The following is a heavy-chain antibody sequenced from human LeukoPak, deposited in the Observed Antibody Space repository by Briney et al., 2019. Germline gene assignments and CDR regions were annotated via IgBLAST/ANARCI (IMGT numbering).Heavy chain of an antibody. CDR3: TTDAWSPPGHQTDYGDYAPNWFDP. CDR1: GFTFSNAW. D-gene: IGHD4-17*01. CDR2: IKSKTDGGTT. V-gene: IGHV3-15*01. J-gene: IGHJ5*02. Sequence: GGSLRLSCAASGFTFSNAWMSWVRQAPGKGLEWVGRIKSKTDGGTTDYAAPVKGRFTISRDDSKNTLYLQMNSLKTEDTAVYYCTTDAWSPPGHQTDYGDYAPNWFDPWGQGTLVTVSS.